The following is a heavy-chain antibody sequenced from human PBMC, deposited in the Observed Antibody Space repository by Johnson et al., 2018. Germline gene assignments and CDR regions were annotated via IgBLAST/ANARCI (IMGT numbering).Heavy chain of an antibody. CDR1: GFTFSSYW. CDR2: VKRDGNEK. V-gene: IGHV3-7*01. J-gene: IGHJ4*02. CDR3: ARESALSNFWSGRDRLYYFDY. D-gene: IGHD3-3*01. Sequence: VQLVESGGGLVQPGGSLMLSCTASGFTFSSYWMTWVRQAPGKGLEWVANVKRDGNEKYYVDSVKGRFTISRDNAKNSLFLQMNNLRAEDTAVYYCARESALSNFWSGRDRLYYFDYWGQGTLVTVSS.